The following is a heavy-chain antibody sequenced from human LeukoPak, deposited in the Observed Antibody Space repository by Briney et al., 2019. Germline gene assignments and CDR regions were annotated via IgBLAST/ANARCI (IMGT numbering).Heavy chain of an antibody. V-gene: IGHV3-21*01. J-gene: IGHJ4*02. Sequence: GGSLRLSCAASGFTFSSYDMNWVRQAPGKGLEWVSSISSGSSYIYYADSVKGRFTISRDNAKNLLYLQMNSLGAEDTAIYYCARGRGCSSMSCYPDYWGQGTLVTVSS. D-gene: IGHD2-2*01. CDR3: ARGRGCSSMSCYPDY. CDR1: GFTFSSYD. CDR2: ISSGSSYI.